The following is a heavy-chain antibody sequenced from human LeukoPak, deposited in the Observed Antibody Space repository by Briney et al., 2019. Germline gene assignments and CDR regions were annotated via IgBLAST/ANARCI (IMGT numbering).Heavy chain of an antibody. Sequence: PGGSLRLSCSASGFTFSSYAMYWVRQAQGKGLEYVSVISSNGGSTYHADSVKGRFTISRDNSKNTLYLQMNSLRAEDTAVYYCARDSRRDYVWGSYRAIDYWGQGTLVTVSS. CDR3: ARDSRRDYVWGSYRAIDY. V-gene: IGHV3-64*04. J-gene: IGHJ4*02. CDR1: GFTFSSYA. CDR2: ISSNGGST. D-gene: IGHD3-16*02.